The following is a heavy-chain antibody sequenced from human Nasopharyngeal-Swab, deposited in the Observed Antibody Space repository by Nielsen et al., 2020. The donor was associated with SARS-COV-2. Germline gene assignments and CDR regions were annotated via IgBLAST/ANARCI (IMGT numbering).Heavy chain of an antibody. CDR3: ARDWFTEMRGGYFDY. CDR2: IYYSGST. V-gene: IGHV4-39*07. D-gene: IGHD3-10*01. J-gene: IGHJ4*02. Sequence: IRQPPGQGLEWIGSIYYSGSTYYNPSLKSRVTISVDTSKNQFSLKLSSVTAADTAVYYCARDWFTEMRGGYFDYWGQGTLVTVSS.